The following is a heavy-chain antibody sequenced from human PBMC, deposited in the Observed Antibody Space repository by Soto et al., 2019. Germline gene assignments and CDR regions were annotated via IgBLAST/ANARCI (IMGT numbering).Heavy chain of an antibody. D-gene: IGHD1-1*01. V-gene: IGHV4-30-4*01. CDR2: IFYSGTT. CDR1: GDSISSADYY. J-gene: IGHJ6*02. Sequence: SEALSGTCTVSGDSISSADYYWIWIRHTPGKGLEWIGHIFYSGTTYYNPSLKSRLTISVDTSKNHFSLRLTSETAADTAVYYCARDLWVEPELYYYGMDVWGQGTTVTVSS. CDR3: ARDLWVEPELYYYGMDV.